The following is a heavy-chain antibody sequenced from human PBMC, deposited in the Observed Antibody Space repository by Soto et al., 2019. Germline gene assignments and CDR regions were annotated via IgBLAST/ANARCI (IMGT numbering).Heavy chain of an antibody. Sequence: SETLSLTCTVSGGSISSYYWSWIRQPPGKGLEWIGYIYYSGSTNYNPSLKSRVTISVDTSKNQFSLKLSSVTAADTAVYYCARGYGSGVNYYYYYYMDVWGKGTTVTVSS. CDR2: IYYSGST. CDR3: ARGYGSGVNYYYYYYMDV. D-gene: IGHD3-10*01. CDR1: GGSISSYY. V-gene: IGHV4-59*08. J-gene: IGHJ6*03.